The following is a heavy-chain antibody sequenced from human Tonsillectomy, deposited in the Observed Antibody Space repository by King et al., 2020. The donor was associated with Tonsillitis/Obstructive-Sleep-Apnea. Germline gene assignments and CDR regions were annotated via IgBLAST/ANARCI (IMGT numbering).Heavy chain of an antibody. CDR1: GYSFTSYW. Sequence: QLVQSGAEVKKPGESLRISCKGSGYSFTSYWISWVRQMPGKGLEWMGRIDPSDSYTNYSPSFQGHVTISADKSISTAYLQWSSLKASDTAMYYCARLLSIAARPKRDYYYYYMDVWGKGTTVTVSS. CDR2: IDPSDSYT. D-gene: IGHD6-6*01. CDR3: ARLLSIAARPKRDYYYYYMDV. J-gene: IGHJ6*03. V-gene: IGHV5-10-1*01.